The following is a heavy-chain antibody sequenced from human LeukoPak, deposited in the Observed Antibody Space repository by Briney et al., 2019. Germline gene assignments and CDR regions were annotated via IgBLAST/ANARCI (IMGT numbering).Heavy chain of an antibody. Sequence: GSLRLSCAASGFTFSNAWMSWVRQAPGKGLEWIGSIYYSGSTYYNPSLKSRVTMSVDTSKNHFSLNLSSVTAADTPMYYCARNRYYYGSGNYGVPNWFDPWGQGTLVTVSS. J-gene: IGHJ5*02. CDR2: IYYSGST. D-gene: IGHD3-10*01. CDR1: GFTFSNAW. V-gene: IGHV4-59*01. CDR3: ARNRYYYGSGNYGVPNWFDP.